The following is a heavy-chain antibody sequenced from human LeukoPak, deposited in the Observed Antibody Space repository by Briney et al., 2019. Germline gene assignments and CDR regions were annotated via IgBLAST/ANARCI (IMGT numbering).Heavy chain of an antibody. Sequence: SVKVSCKASGGTFSSYAISWVRQAPGQGLEWMGGIIPIFGTANYAQKFQGRVTITADESTSTAHMELSSLRSEDTAVYYCARDRVGTTNSWFDPWGQGTLVTVSS. V-gene: IGHV1-69*13. CDR1: GGTFSSYA. CDR3: ARDRVGTTNSWFDP. CDR2: IIPIFGTA. J-gene: IGHJ5*02. D-gene: IGHD1-7*01.